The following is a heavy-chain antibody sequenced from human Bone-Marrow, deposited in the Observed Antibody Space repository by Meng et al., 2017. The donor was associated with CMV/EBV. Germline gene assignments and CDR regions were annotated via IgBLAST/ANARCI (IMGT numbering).Heavy chain of an antibody. Sequence: GGSLRLSCAASGFTFSSYGMHWVRQAPGKGLEWVAVIWYDGSNKYYADSVKGRFTISRDNSKNTLYLQMNSLRAEDTAVYYCAKESPSSSSWYAPYYYYGMDVWGQGTTVTVSS. CDR1: GFTFSSYG. V-gene: IGHV3-33*06. J-gene: IGHJ6*02. CDR3: AKESPSSSSWYAPYYYYGMDV. CDR2: IWYDGSNK. D-gene: IGHD6-13*01.